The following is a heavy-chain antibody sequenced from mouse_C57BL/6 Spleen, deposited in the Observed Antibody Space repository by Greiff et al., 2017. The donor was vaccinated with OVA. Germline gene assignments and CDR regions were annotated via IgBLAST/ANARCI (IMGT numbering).Heavy chain of an antibody. D-gene: IGHD3-2*02. CDR1: GFSLTSYG. V-gene: IGHV2-2*01. J-gene: IGHJ4*01. CDR3: ARGGSGYVDYAMDY. CDR2: IWSGGST. Sequence: VQLQQSGPGLVQPSQSLSITCTVSGFSLTSYGVHWVRQSPGKGLEWLGVIWSGGSTDYNAAFISRLSISKDNSKSQVFFKMNSLQADDTAIYYCARGGSGYVDYAMDYWGQGTSVTVSS.